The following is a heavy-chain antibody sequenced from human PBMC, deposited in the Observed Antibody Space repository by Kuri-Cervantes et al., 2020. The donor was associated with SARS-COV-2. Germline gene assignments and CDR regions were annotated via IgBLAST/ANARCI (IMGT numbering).Heavy chain of an antibody. J-gene: IGHJ4*02. V-gene: IGHV4-39*01. CDR2: IYYSGST. Sequence: SETLSLTCTVSGGSISSSSYYWGWIRQPPGNGLEWIGSIYYSGSTYYNPSLKSRVTISVDTSKNQFSLKLSSVTAADTAVYYCARGSESPPFDYWGQGTLVTVSS. CDR3: ARGSESPPFDY. CDR1: GGSISSSSYY. D-gene: IGHD2/OR15-2a*01.